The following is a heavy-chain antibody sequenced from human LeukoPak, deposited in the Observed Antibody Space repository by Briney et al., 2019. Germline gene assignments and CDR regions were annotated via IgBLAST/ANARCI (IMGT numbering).Heavy chain of an antibody. D-gene: IGHD3-10*02. CDR3: AELGITMIGGV. CDR1: GVTFGDYG. CDR2: ISSSGSTI. V-gene: IGHV3-48*03. Sequence: GGSLXLSCAASGVTFGDYGMSWVRQAPGKGLEWVSYISSSGSTIYYADSVKGRFTISRDNAKNSVYLQMNSQRAEDTAVYYXAELGITMIGGVWGKGTTVTISS. J-gene: IGHJ6*04.